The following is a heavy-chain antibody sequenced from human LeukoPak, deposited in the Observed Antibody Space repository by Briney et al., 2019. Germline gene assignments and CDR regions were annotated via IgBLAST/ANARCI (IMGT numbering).Heavy chain of an antibody. CDR2: IYTSGST. D-gene: IGHD3-3*01. V-gene: IGHV4-4*07. J-gene: IGHJ5*02. Sequence: NPSETLSLTCDVSGASISGYWWSWIRQPAGKGLEWIGRIYTSGSTNYNPSLKSRVTMSVDTSKNQFSLKLSSVTAADTAVYYCARGITISRFDPWGQGTLVTVSS. CDR1: GASISGYW. CDR3: ARGITISRFDP.